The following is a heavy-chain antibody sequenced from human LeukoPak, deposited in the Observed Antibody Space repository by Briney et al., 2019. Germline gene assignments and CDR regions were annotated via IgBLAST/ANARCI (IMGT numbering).Heavy chain of an antibody. V-gene: IGHV3-23*01. J-gene: IGHJ4*02. CDR1: GFTFSSYG. CDR2: ISGSGGST. D-gene: IGHD3-22*01. Sequence: GGSLRLSCAASGFTFSSYGMSWVRQAPGKGLEWVSAISGSGGSTYYADSVKGRFTISRDNSKNTLYLQMNSLRAEDTAVYYCAKSLYYYDSSIFDYWGQGTLVTVSS. CDR3: AKSLYYYDSSIFDY.